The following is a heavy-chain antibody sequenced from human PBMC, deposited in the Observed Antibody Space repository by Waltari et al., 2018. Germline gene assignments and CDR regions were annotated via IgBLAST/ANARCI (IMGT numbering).Heavy chain of an antibody. V-gene: IGHV3-23*01. CDR3: ASRSGGPDY. D-gene: IGHD3-10*01. Sequence: VQLLVSGGALVYTARSLRLSCAASGSAFRSDAMTWVSQDRGKGLEWVSAISGSGGSTNYADSVKGRFTISRDNTKNTLDLQMNSLRAEDTAVYYCASRSGGPDYWGQGTLVTVSS. J-gene: IGHJ4*02. CDR1: GSAFRSDA. CDR2: ISGSGGST.